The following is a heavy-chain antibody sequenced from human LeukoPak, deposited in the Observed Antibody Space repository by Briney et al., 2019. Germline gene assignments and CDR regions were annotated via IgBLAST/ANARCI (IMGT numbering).Heavy chain of an antibody. D-gene: IGHD6-13*01. CDR2: IKTDGSET. V-gene: IGHV3-7*03. CDR3: VKNSGWFHLAQ. J-gene: IGHJ4*02. Sequence: GGSLRLSCATSGLTFRTTWMDWVRQAPGKGLEWVGHIKTDGSETYYLDSLRGRFSISRDNTNNALYLQMNSLRVEDTAVYYCVKNSGWFHLAQWGQGTLVTVSS. CDR1: GLTFRTTW.